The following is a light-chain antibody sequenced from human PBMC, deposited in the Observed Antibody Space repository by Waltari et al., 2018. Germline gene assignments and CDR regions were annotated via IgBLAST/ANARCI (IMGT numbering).Light chain of an antibody. V-gene: IGKV1-39*01. J-gene: IGKJ2*01. CDR3: QQSYNTPRT. CDR1: QSVTSY. Sequence: DIQMIQSPSSLSASVGDRGPITCRASQSVTSYVNWSQQKPGKAPKLLIYADFTLHRGVPSRFSGSGSGTDFALTISSLQPEDFATYYCQQSYNTPRTFGQGTKLEIK. CDR2: ADF.